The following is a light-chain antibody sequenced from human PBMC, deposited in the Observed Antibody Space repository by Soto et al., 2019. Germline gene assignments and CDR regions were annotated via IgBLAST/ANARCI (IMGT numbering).Light chain of an antibody. CDR2: DAT. CDR3: QQYNSYWT. Sequence: DIQMTQSPSTLSASVGDRVTITCRASQSISVWLAWYQQKPGRAPKLLVHDATTLESGIPSRFSGSGSGTEFTLTISSLQPDDFATYYCQQYNSYWTFGQGTKVDIK. V-gene: IGKV1-5*01. CDR1: QSISVW. J-gene: IGKJ1*01.